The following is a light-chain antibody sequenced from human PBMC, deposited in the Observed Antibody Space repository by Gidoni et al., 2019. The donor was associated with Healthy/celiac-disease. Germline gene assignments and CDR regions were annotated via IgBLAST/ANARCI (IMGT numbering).Light chain of an antibody. CDR3: QSYDSSLSGGV. CDR1: SSNIGAGYD. J-gene: IGLJ3*02. CDR2: GNS. Sequence: QSVLTQPPSVSAAPCQRVTISCTGSSSNIGAGYDVHWYQQLPGTAPKLLIYGNSNRPSGVPDRFSGSKSGTSASLAITGLQAEDEADYYCQSYDSSLSGGVFGGGTKLTVL. V-gene: IGLV1-40*01.